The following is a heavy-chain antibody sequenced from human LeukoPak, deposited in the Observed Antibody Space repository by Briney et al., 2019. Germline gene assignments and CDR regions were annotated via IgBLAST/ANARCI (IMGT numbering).Heavy chain of an antibody. CDR3: AKDIAQGYTFGSIEQDY. D-gene: IGHD5-18*01. V-gene: IGHV3-23*01. CDR2: ISESGSGT. J-gene: IGHJ4*02. CDR1: GLTFSRYA. Sequence: GGSLRLSCAVSGLTFSRYAMSWVCQAPGKGLEWVSAISESGSGTYYADSVKCRFTISRDNSKDTLSLQMNSLRAEDTAVYYCAKDIAQGYTFGSIEQDYWGQGTLVTVSS.